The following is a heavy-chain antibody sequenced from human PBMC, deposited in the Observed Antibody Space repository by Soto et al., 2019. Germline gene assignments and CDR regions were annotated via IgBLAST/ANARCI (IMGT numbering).Heavy chain of an antibody. D-gene: IGHD3-3*02. CDR3: AKSISTTAIPNWFDP. V-gene: IGHV4-31*03. Sequence: SETLSLTCTVSGGCISSGGYYWSWIRQHPGKGLEWIGYIYYSGSTYYNPSLKSRVTISVETSKNQFSLKLSSVTAADTAVYYCAKSISTTAIPNWFDPWGQGTLVTVSS. CDR2: IYYSGST. J-gene: IGHJ5*02. CDR1: GGCISSGGYY.